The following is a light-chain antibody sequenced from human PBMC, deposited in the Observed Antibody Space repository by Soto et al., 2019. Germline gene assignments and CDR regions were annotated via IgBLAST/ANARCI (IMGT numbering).Light chain of an antibody. J-gene: IGLJ3*02. Sequence: QSVLTQPPSVSAAPGQKVTISCSGSSSNIGNNYVSWYQQLPGTAPKLLIYDNNKRPSGIPDRFSGSKSGTSATLGITGLQTGDEADYYCATWDTTLNPGRMFGGGTKLTVL. CDR3: ATWDTTLNPGRM. CDR2: DNN. V-gene: IGLV1-51*01. CDR1: SSNIGNNY.